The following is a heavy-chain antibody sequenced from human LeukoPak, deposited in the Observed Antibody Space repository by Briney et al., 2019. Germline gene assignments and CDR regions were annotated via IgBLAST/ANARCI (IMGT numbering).Heavy chain of an antibody. J-gene: IGHJ6*03. Sequence: GASVKVSCKASGYTFTSYGISWVRQAPGQGLEWMGGIIPIFGTANYAQKFQGRVTITADESTSTAYMELSSLRSEDTAVYYCARGVVVPAATVTYYMDVWGKGTTVTISS. V-gene: IGHV1-69*13. CDR1: GYTFTSYG. CDR2: IIPIFGTA. CDR3: ARGVVVPAATVTYYMDV. D-gene: IGHD2-2*01.